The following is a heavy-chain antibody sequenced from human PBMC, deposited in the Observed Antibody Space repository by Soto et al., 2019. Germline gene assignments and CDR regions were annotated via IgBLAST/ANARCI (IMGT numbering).Heavy chain of an antibody. CDR3: ARKRADGYCSSTSCYWHYFDY. CDR1: GGSISSSNW. D-gene: IGHD2-2*03. J-gene: IGHJ4*02. CDR2: IYHSGST. V-gene: IGHV4-4*02. Sequence: SETLSLTCAVSGGSISSSNWWSWVRQPPGKGLEWIGEIYHSGSTNYNPSLKSRVTISVDKSKNQFSLKLSSVTAADTAVYYCARKRADGYCSSTSCYWHYFDYWGQGTLVTVSS.